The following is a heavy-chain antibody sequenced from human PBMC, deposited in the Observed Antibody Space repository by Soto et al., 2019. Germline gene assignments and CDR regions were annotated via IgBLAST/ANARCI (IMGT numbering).Heavy chain of an antibody. CDR3: ARVRVTRTRVTTYYFHY. J-gene: IGHJ4*02. CDR1: GGSISSGDYY. Sequence: QVQLQESGPGLVKPSQTLSLTCTVSGGSISSGDYYWSWIRQPPGKGLEWIGYIYYSGSTYYNPSLESRVTISVDTSKNQFCLKRSSAAAADTAVYYCARVRVTRTRVTTYYFHYWGQGTLVTVSS. D-gene: IGHD4-17*01. V-gene: IGHV4-30-4*01. CDR2: IYYSGST.